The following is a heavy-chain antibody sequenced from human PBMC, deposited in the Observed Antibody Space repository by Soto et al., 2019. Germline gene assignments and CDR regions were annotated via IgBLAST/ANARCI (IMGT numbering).Heavy chain of an antibody. Sequence: QVQLQESGPGLVEPSQTLSLICTVSGGSISSGDYYWSWIRQLPGKGLEWIGYIYYSGTTFHNPSLKSRVSISVDTSKNLFSLKLSSMTAADTAVYYCARTSGDYGLSTYFQHWGQGTLVTVSS. D-gene: IGHD4-17*01. V-gene: IGHV4-31*03. CDR1: GGSISSGDYY. CDR3: ARTSGDYGLSTYFQH. J-gene: IGHJ1*01. CDR2: IYYSGTT.